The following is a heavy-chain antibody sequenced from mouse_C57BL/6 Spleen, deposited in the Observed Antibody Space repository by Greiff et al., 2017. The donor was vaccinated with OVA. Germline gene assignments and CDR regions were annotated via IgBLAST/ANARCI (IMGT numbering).Heavy chain of an antibody. V-gene: IGHV14-3*01. CDR1: GFNIKNTY. CDR3: AKGGIYYGYNYFDY. CDR2: IDPANGNT. Sequence: VHVKQSVAELVRPGASVKLSCTASGFNIKNTYMHWVKQRPEQGLEWIGRIDPANGNTKYAPKFQGKATITADTSSNTAYLQLSSLTSEDTAIYYCAKGGIYYGYNYFDYWGQGTTLTVSS. J-gene: IGHJ2*01. D-gene: IGHD2-2*01.